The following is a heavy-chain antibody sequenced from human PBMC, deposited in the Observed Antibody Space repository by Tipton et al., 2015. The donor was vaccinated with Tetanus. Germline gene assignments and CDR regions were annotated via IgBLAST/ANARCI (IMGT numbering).Heavy chain of an antibody. V-gene: IGHV3-21*01. D-gene: IGHD2-21*02. CDR3: ARGMAEASNCGGDCYSDY. CDR1: GFTFNSYP. CDR2: ISSSSRYI. Sequence: SLRLSCAASGFTFNSYPMNWVRQAPGKGLEWVSSISSSSRYIYYADSVKGRFTISRDNANNSLYLQMISLRAEDTAVYSCARGMAEASNCGGDCYSDYWGQGTLVTVSS. J-gene: IGHJ4*02.